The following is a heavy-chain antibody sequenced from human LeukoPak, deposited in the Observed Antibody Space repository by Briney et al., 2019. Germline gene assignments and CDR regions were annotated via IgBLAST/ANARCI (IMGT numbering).Heavy chain of an antibody. CDR1: GYTFTGYY. CDR3: ARGGRITMVRGVTVPRGYFDY. J-gene: IGHJ4*02. Sequence: ASVTVSCKASGYTFTGYYMHWVRQAPGQGLEWLGWINPNSGGTNYAQKFQGRVTMTRDTSISTAYMELSRLRSDDTAVYYCARGGRITMVRGVTVPRGYFDYWGQGTLVTVSS. V-gene: IGHV1-2*02. D-gene: IGHD3-10*01. CDR2: INPNSGGT.